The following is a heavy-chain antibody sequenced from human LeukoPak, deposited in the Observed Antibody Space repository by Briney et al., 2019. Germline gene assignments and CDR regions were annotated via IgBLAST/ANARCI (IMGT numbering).Heavy chain of an antibody. CDR3: ARLRLWEGSSPEEY. CDR2: IHHSGST. Sequence: PSETLSLICTVSGDSISSGSYYWSWVRQAPGKGLEWIAYIHHSGSTFYNPSLKSRVTISVDTSKNQFSLKLSSVTAADTAVYYCARLRLWEGSSPEEYWGQGTLVTVSS. CDR1: GDSISSGSYY. V-gene: IGHV4-61*01. J-gene: IGHJ4*02. D-gene: IGHD6-6*01.